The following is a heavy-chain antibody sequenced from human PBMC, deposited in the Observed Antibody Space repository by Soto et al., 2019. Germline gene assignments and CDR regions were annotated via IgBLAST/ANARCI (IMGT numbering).Heavy chain of an antibody. CDR1: NFSFSGSG. Sequence: PGGSRGFPGQPFNFSFSGSGMNGVPQAQGKGLEWVAGLSFDGITKHYADSVKGRFTISRDNSKNTMYLQMNSLRPEDTSIYYCAKDGAWELLPAYGMDVWGPGTTVTVSS. V-gene: IGHV3-30*18. CDR3: AKDGAWELLPAYGMDV. D-gene: IGHD1-26*01. CDR2: LSFDGITK. J-gene: IGHJ6*01.